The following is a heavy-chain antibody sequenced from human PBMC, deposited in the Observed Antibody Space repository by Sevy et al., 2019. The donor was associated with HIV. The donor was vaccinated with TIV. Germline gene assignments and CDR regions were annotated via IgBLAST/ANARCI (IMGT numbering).Heavy chain of an antibody. J-gene: IGHJ5*02. Sequence: GGSLRLSCAASGFTFSDYYMSWIRQAPGKGLEWVSYISSSSSYTNYGDSVKGRFTISRENAKNSLYLQMNSLRAEDTAVYYCARGPRYYYGSGSYYRGKTTWLDPWGQGTLVTVSS. CDR3: ARGPRYYYGSGSYYRGKTTWLDP. V-gene: IGHV3-11*06. D-gene: IGHD3-10*01. CDR1: GFTFSDYY. CDR2: ISSSSSYT.